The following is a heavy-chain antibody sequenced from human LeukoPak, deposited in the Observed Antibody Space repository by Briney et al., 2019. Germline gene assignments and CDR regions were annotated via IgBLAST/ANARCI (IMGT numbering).Heavy chain of an antibody. Sequence: ASVKVSCKASGYTFTSYGISWVRQAPGQGLEWMGWISAYNGNTNYAQKLQGRVTMTTDTSTSTAYMELRSLRSDDTAVYYCARGSTRRCSGDSCYIDWGQRTLVTVSS. CDR1: GYTFTSYG. CDR2: ISAYNGNT. CDR3: ARGSTRRCSGDSCYID. D-gene: IGHD2-15*01. V-gene: IGHV1-18*01. J-gene: IGHJ4*02.